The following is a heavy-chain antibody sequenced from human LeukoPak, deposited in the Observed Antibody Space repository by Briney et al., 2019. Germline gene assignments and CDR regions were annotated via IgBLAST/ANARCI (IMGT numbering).Heavy chain of an antibody. CDR3: ATVTYYYDSSGYPP. Sequence: PGGALRLSCAASGFTLSSYSMSWVRPAPGKGVEWGSAISGSGGSTYYADSVKGRFTISRDNSKNTLYLQMSSLRAEDTAVYYCATVTYYYDSSGYPPWGQGTLVTVSS. D-gene: IGHD3-22*01. CDR1: GFTLSSYS. V-gene: IGHV3-23*01. CDR2: ISGSGGST. J-gene: IGHJ5*02.